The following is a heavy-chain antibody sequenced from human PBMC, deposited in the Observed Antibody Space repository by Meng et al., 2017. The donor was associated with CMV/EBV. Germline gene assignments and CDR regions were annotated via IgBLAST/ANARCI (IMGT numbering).Heavy chain of an antibody. CDR3: ARNMIGAYGSGSYTSGIGEG. J-gene: IGHJ4*02. D-gene: IGHD3-10*01. V-gene: IGHV1-69*05. CDR2: IIPILGTT. Sequence: SVKVSCKASGGTFNIYAITWVRQAPGQGLEWMGGIIPILGTTIYARELQGRVTISTDESTSTAYMELSCLRSEDTAVFYCARNMIGAYGSGSYTSGIGEGWGQGTLVTVSS. CDR1: GGTFNIYA.